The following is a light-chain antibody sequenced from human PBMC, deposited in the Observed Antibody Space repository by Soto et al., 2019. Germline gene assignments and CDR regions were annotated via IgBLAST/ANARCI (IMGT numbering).Light chain of an antibody. J-gene: IGKJ1*01. CDR2: GAS. Sequence: EIVWTQSPCTLSLSPGERATLSCRASQSVSSSYLAWYHQKPGQAPSLLIYGASIRATCIPDRFSGSGCGTEFPLTISRLEPEHFAVYYCQQYGSSWTFSQATKVEIK. CDR3: QQYGSSWT. CDR1: QSVSSSY. V-gene: IGKV3-20*01.